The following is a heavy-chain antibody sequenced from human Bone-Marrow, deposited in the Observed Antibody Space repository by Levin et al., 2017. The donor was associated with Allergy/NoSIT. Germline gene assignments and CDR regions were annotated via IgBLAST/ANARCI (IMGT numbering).Heavy chain of an antibody. V-gene: IGHV1-69*13. Sequence: SVKVSCKASGGTFSSFAITWVRQAPGQGLEWMGGITPIFGTPNYAQTLQGRVTITADESTNTAYMELSSLRSEDTAVYYCARNIAVDTTWFDPWGQGTLVTVIS. J-gene: IGHJ5*02. CDR1: GGTFSSFA. CDR2: ITPIFGTP. CDR3: ARNIAVDTTWFDP. D-gene: IGHD6-19*01.